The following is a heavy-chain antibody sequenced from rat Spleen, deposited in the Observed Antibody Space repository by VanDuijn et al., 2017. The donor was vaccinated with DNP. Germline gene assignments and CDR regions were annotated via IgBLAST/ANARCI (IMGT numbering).Heavy chain of an antibody. Sequence: EVQVVESGGGLVQPGRSLKLSCAASGFTFSNYYMAWVRQAPKKGLEWVATIIHDGKRTYYGDSVKGRFTISRDNERNTLYLQRDSLRSEDTATYYCARRGAAILDYWGQGVMVTVSS. CDR2: IIHDGKRT. V-gene: IGHV5-7*01. J-gene: IGHJ2*01. CDR1: GFTFSNYY. CDR3: ARRGAAILDY. D-gene: IGHD1-2*01.